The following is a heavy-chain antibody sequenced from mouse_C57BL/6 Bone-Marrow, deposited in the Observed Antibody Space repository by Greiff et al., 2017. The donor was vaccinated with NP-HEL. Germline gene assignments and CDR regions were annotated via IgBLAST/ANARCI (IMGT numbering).Heavy chain of an antibody. CDR3: ARIYDGYYGFAY. J-gene: IGHJ3*01. D-gene: IGHD2-3*01. CDR1: GFSLTSYG. V-gene: IGHV2-6*01. Sequence: VKLMESGPGLVAPSQSLSITCTVSGFSLTSYGVDWVRQSPGKGLEWLGVIWGVGSTNYNSALKSRMSISKDNSKSQVFLKMNSLQTDDTAMYYCARIYDGYYGFAYWGQGTLVTVSA. CDR2: IWGVGST.